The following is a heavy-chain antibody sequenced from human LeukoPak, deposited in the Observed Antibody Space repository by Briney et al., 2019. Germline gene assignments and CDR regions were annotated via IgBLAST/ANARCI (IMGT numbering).Heavy chain of an antibody. Sequence: GGSLRLSCAASGFTFSSYWMHWVRQAPGKGLVWVSRINSDGSSTSYADSVKGRFTISRDNAKNTLYLQMNSLRAEDTAVYYCARGERGSYFVYWGQGTLVTVSS. CDR2: INSDGSST. CDR3: ARGERGSYFVY. D-gene: IGHD1-26*01. CDR1: GFTFSSYW. V-gene: IGHV3-74*01. J-gene: IGHJ4*02.